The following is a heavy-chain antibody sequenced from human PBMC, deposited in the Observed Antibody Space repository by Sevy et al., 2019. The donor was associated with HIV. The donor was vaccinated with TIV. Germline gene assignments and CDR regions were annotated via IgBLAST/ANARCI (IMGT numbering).Heavy chain of an antibody. CDR1: GFTFSNAW. D-gene: IGHD3-10*01. V-gene: IGHV3-15*01. CDR3: TTDPSPRSMVRGVIIAGDAFDI. Sequence: GGSLRLSCAASGFTFSNAWMSWVRQAPGKGLEWVDRIKSKTDCGTTDYAAPVKGRFTISRDDSKNTLYLQMNSLKTEDTAVYYCTTDPSPRSMVRGVIIAGDAFDIWGQGTIVTVSS. J-gene: IGHJ3*02. CDR2: IKSKTDCGTT.